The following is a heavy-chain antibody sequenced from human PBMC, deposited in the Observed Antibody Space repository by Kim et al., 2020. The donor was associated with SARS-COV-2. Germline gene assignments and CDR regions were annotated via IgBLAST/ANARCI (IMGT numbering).Heavy chain of an antibody. D-gene: IGHD6-19*01. CDR3: ARRGYSSGWYLYY. CDR2: ISYDGSNK. V-gene: IGHV3-33*05. J-gene: IGHJ4*02. Sequence: GGSLRLSCAASGFTFSSYGMHWVRQAPGKGLEWVAVISYDGSNKYYADSVKGRFTISRDNSKNTLYLQMNSLRAEDTAVYYCARRGYSSGWYLYYWGQGT. CDR1: GFTFSSYG.